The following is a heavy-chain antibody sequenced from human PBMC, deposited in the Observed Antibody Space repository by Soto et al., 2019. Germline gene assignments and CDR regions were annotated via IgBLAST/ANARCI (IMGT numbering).Heavy chain of an antibody. CDR3: ARGGYDILTGWNWFDP. CDR2: IYHSGST. J-gene: IGHJ5*02. D-gene: IGHD3-9*01. Sequence: SETLSLTCAVSGGSISSGGYSWSWIRQPPGKGLEWIEYIYHSGSTYYNPSLKSRVTISVDRSKNQFSLKLSSVTAADTAVYYCARGGYDILTGWNWFDPWGQGTLVTVSS. V-gene: IGHV4-30-2*01. CDR1: GGSISSGGYS.